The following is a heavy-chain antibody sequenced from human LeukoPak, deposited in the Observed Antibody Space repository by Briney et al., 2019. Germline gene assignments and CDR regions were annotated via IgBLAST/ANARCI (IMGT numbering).Heavy chain of an antibody. V-gene: IGHV4-34*01. CDR1: GGSFSGYY. CDR2: INHSGST. Sequence: SETLSLTCAVYGGSFSGYYWSWIRQPPGKGLEWIGEINHSGSTNYNPSLKSRVTISVGTSKKQFSLKLSSVTAADTAVYYCARRRAFDYWGQGTLVTVSS. J-gene: IGHJ4*02. CDR3: ARRRAFDY.